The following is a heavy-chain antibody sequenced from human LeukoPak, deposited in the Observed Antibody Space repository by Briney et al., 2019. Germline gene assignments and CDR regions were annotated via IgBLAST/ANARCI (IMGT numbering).Heavy chain of an antibody. CDR1: GFTFSSYS. Sequence: LPGGSLRLSCAASGFTFSSYSMNWVRQAPGKGLEWVSYISSSSSTIYYADSVKGRFTISRDNAKNSLYLQMNSLRAEDTAVYYCARIPRWVTTGGPSWYFDLWGRGTLVTVSS. J-gene: IGHJ2*01. CDR3: ARIPRWVTTGGPSWYFDL. CDR2: ISSSSSTI. V-gene: IGHV3-48*01. D-gene: IGHD4-17*01.